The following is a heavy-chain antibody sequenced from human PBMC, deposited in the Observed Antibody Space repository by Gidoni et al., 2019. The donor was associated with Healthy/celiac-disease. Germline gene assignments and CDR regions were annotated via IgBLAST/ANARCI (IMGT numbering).Heavy chain of an antibody. CDR3: ARVGARAAMDEK. V-gene: IGHV1-69*04. CDR1: GGTFSSYA. D-gene: IGHD2-2*01. Sequence: QVQLVQSGAEVKKPGSSVKVSCKASGGTFSSYAISWVRQAPGQGLEWMGMIIPILGIANYAQKFQGRVTITADKSTSTAYMELSSLRSEDTAVYYCARVGARAAMDEKWGQGTLVTVSS. CDR2: IIPILGIA. J-gene: IGHJ4*02.